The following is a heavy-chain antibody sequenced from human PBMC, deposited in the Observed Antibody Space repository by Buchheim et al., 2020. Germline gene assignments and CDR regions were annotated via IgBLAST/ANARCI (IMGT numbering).Heavy chain of an antibody. D-gene: IGHD6-13*01. CDR3: ARAAAGTLEDYYYYGMDV. J-gene: IGHJ6*02. V-gene: IGHV2-5*02. CDR1: GFSLSTSGVG. CDR2: IYWDDDK. Sequence: QITLKESGPTLVKPTQTLTLTCTFSGFSLSTSGVGVGWIRQPPGKALEWLALIYWDDDKRYSPSLKSRLTITKDTPKNQVALTMTNMDPVDTATYYCARAAAGTLEDYYYYGMDVWGQGTT.